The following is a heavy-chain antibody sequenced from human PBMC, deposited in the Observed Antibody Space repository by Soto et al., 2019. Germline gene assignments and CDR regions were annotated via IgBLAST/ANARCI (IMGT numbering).Heavy chain of an antibody. CDR1: GFLLSLYA. CDR2: ILGDGTP. V-gene: IGHV3-23*01. CDR3: TKDRVPDGRWNFDY. D-gene: IGHD1-1*01. Sequence: EVQLLESGGGLVQPGESLRLSCTTSGFLLSLYAMNWVRQAPGRGLEWVAAILGDGTPYYADSVKGRVTISKDISKNTVYLQMSSLRAEDTALYYCTKDRVPDGRWNFDYWGLGTLITVSS. J-gene: IGHJ4*02.